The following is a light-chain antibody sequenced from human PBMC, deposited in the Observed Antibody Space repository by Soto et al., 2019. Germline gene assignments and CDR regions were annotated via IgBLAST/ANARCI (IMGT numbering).Light chain of an antibody. CDR2: GAS. Sequence: EIVLTQSPGTLSLSPGERAPLSCRARQSVTSSYLAWYQQKPGQGPRLLIYGASSRATGIPDRFSGSGSGTEFTLTISSLQSEDYAVYYCQQYNNWPPWTFGQGTKVDIK. V-gene: IGKV3-20*01. CDR3: QQYNNWPPWT. CDR1: QSVTSSY. J-gene: IGKJ1*01.